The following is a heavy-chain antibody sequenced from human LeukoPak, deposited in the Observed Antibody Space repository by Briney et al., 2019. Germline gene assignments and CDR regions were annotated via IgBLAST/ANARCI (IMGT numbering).Heavy chain of an antibody. Sequence: GGSLRLSCAASGFTFSSYAMSWVRQAPGKGLEWVSAISGSGGSTYYADSVKGRFTISRDNSKNTLYLQMNSLRAEDTAVYYCAKDPRAPGIRLYYFDYWGQGTLFTVSS. CDR3: AKDPRAPGIRLYYFDY. J-gene: IGHJ4*02. CDR1: GFTFSSYA. D-gene: IGHD5-12*01. CDR2: ISGSGGST. V-gene: IGHV3-23*01.